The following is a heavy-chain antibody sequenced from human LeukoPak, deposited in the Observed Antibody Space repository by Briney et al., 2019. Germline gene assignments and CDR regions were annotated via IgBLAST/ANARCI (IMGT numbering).Heavy chain of an antibody. J-gene: IGHJ4*02. V-gene: IGHV5-51*01. Sequence: GESLKISCKAPEHNFANYWIGWVRQMPGTGLEWMGIIFPGDSDTRYNPSFQGQVTVSADKSISTAYLQWSSLKASDTAIYYCARFSSGFFPYYFDYWGQGTLVTVSS. CDR1: EHNFANYW. D-gene: IGHD3-22*01. CDR2: IFPGDSDT. CDR3: ARFSSGFFPYYFDY.